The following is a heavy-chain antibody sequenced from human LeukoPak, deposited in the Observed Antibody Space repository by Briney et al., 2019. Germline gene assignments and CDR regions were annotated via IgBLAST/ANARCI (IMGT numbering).Heavy chain of an antibody. CDR2: IRYDGSNK. Sequence: GGSLRLSCAASGFTFSSYGMHWVRQAPGKGLEWVAFIRYDGSNKYYEDSVKGRFTISRDNSKNTLYLQMNSLRAEDTAVYYCAKPNYGGNSGRVDYFDYWGQGTLVTVSS. CDR1: GFTFSSYG. CDR3: AKPNYGGNSGRVDYFDY. D-gene: IGHD4-23*01. V-gene: IGHV3-30*02. J-gene: IGHJ4*02.